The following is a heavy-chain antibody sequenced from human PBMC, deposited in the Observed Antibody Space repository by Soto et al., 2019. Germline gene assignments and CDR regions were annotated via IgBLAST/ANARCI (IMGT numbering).Heavy chain of an antibody. CDR3: AKWAEVSAITPWYFDL. CDR2: IYSGGTT. Sequence: GGSLRLSCAASGFTVSSNYMSWVRQAPGKGLEWVSIIYSGGTTYYTDSVKGRFPISRDNSKNILYLQMNTLRAEDTAVYYCAKWAEVSAITPWYFDLWGRGTLVTVSS. CDR1: GFTVSSNY. V-gene: IGHV3-53*01. D-gene: IGHD1-26*01. J-gene: IGHJ2*01.